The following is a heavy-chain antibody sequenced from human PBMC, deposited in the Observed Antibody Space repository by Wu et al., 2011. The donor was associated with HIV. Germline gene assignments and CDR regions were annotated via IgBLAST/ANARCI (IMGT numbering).Heavy chain of an antibody. D-gene: IGHD6-25*01. Sequence: QVQLVQSGAEVEKPGSSVKVSCKASGGSFTSYTFSWVRQAPGQGLEWMGGIIAMFGTSNYAQKFQGRVTITADKSTSTAYMELRNLRSDDTAVYYCARAQDRLWMAAKVMGWFDPWGQGTQVTVSS. CDR2: IIAMFGTS. CDR1: GGSFTSYT. J-gene: IGHJ5*02. V-gene: IGHV1-69*06. CDR3: ARAQDRLWMAAKVMGWFDP.